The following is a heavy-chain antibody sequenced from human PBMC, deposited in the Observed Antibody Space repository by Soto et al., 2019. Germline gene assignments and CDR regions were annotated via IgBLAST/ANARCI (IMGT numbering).Heavy chain of an antibody. Sequence: SQTLSLTCAISGDSVSSNSAAWNWIRQSPSRGLEWLGRTYYRSKWYNDYAVSVKSRITINPDTSKNQFSLQLNSVTPEDTAVYYCARVYCSGGSCYSYYFDYWGQGTLVTVSS. CDR2: TYYRSKWYN. CDR1: GDSVSSNSAA. V-gene: IGHV6-1*01. D-gene: IGHD2-15*01. CDR3: ARVYCSGGSCYSYYFDY. J-gene: IGHJ4*02.